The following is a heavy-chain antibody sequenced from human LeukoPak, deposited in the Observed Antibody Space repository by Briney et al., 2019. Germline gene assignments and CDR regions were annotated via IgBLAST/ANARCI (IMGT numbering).Heavy chain of an antibody. CDR3: ARAWGYYYYMDV. Sequence: SETLSLTCTLSGNSIGSYYWTWIRQPPGKGLEWIGYVDHSGSTNYNPSLKSRVIISVDTSKNQFSLKLNSVTAADAAVYYCARAWGYYYYMDVWGKGTTVIVSS. CDR2: VDHSGST. D-gene: IGHD3-16*01. V-gene: IGHV4-59*01. CDR1: GNSIGSYY. J-gene: IGHJ6*03.